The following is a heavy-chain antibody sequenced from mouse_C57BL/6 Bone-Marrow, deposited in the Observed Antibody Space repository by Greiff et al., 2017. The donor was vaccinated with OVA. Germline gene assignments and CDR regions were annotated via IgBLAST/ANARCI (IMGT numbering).Heavy chain of an antibody. J-gene: IGHJ2*01. CDR2: IDPSDSYT. CDR3: ARRGDY. V-gene: IGHV1-69*01. Sequence: QVQLQQPGAELVMPGASVKLSCKASAYTFTSYWMHWVKQRPGQGLEWIGEIDPSDSYTNYNQKFKGKSTLTVDKSSSTAYMQLSSLTSEDSAVYYCARRGDYWGQGTTLTVSS. CDR1: AYTFTSYW.